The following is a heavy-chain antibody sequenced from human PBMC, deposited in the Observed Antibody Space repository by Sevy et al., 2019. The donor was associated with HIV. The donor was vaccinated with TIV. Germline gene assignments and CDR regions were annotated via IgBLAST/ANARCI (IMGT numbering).Heavy chain of an antibody. CDR3: AERIAVAAFDY. J-gene: IGHJ4*02. CDR1: GGSFGSSSYY. D-gene: IGHD6-19*01. V-gene: IGHV4-61*02. Sequence: SETLSLTCTVSGGSFGSSSYYWNWIRQPAGKGLEWIGRIYTSGTTNYNPSLKSRVTMSVDTSKNQFSLKLSSVTAADTAVYYCAERIAVAAFDYWGQGNLVTVSS. CDR2: IYTSGTT.